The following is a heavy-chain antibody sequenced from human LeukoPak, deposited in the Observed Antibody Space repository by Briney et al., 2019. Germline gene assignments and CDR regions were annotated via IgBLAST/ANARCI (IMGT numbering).Heavy chain of an antibody. Sequence: QPGGSLRLSCTTSGFTFSNYAMTWVRQAPGKGLECVSVISGSGDATNYADSVKGRFTISRDNSKSTLYVQMNSLRAEDTAAYYCAKSTSFYLDSWGQGTLVTVSS. CDR2: ISGSGDAT. CDR1: GFTFSNYA. CDR3: AKSTSFYLDS. J-gene: IGHJ4*02. V-gene: IGHV3-23*01.